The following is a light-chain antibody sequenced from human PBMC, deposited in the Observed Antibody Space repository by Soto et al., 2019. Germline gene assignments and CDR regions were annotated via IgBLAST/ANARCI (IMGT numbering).Light chain of an antibody. Sequence: EIVLTQSPDTLSLSPRERATLSCRASQSIANYVAWYHQRPGQAPRLVIYGASNRATDIPARFSGSGSGTDFTLTISSVEAEDFGVYYCQQRNDLPRNSFGQGTKVDI. CDR1: QSIANY. CDR3: QQRNDLPRNS. CDR2: GAS. V-gene: IGKV3-11*01. J-gene: IGKJ2*03.